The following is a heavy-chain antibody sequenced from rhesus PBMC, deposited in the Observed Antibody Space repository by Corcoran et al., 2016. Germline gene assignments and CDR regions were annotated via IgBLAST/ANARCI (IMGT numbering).Heavy chain of an antibody. CDR2: IVGSIGST. Sequence: QVQLQESGPGLVKPSETLSLTCAVSGYSISSGYGWSWIRQPPGKGLEWIGYIVGSIGSTNYTPSRRSQVTISKDTSKNQFSLKLSSVTAADTAVYYCARGNTVTPKFDYWGQGVLVTVSS. CDR3: ARGNTVTPKFDY. CDR1: GYSISSGYG. D-gene: IGHD4-23*01. J-gene: IGHJ4*01. V-gene: IGHV4-127*01.